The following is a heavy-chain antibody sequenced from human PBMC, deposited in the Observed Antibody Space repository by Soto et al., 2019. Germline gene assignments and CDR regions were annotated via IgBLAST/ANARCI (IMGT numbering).Heavy chain of an antibody. V-gene: IGHV3-13*01. CDR3: ARGIIGYCSGGSCYSRGDYYYYMDV. D-gene: IGHD2-15*01. Sequence: GGSLRLSCAASGFTFSSYDMHWVRQATGKGLEWVSAIGTAGDTYYPGSVKGRFTISRENAKNSLYLQMNSLRAGDTAVYYCARGIIGYCSGGSCYSRGDYYYYMDVWGKGTTVTVSS. CDR2: IGTAGDT. J-gene: IGHJ6*03. CDR1: GFTFSSYD.